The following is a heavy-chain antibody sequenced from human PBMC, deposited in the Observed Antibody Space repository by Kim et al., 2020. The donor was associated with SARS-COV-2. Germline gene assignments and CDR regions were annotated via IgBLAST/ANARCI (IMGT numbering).Heavy chain of an antibody. CDR3: ARDCSGGSCPPP. CDR2: ISSSSSYI. Sequence: GGSLRLSCAASGFTFSSYSMNWVRQAPGKGLEWVSSISSSSSYIYYADSVKGRFTISRDNAKNSLYLQMNSLRAEDTAVYYCARDCSGGSCPPPWGQGTLVTVSS. V-gene: IGHV3-21*01. J-gene: IGHJ5*02. CDR1: GFTFSSYS. D-gene: IGHD2-15*01.